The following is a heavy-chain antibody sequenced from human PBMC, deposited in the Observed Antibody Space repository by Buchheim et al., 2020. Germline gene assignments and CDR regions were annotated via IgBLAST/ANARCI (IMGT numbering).Heavy chain of an antibody. CDR2: IYPSDSDA. CDR3: ARQSCSGDRCYYFPS. D-gene: IGHD2-15*01. Sequence: EVQLVQSGAEVKKAGESLRISCKVLGDRFRFYWLGWVRHKPGKGLEWLGNIYPSDSDARYSPSFQGQVTISVDKSINTAYLQWSSLKASDTATYYCARQSCSGDRCYYFPSWGQGT. J-gene: IGHJ4*02. V-gene: IGHV5-51*01. CDR1: GDRFRFYW.